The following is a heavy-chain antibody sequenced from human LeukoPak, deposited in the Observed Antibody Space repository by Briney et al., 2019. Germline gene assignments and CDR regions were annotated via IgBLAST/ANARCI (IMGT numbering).Heavy chain of an antibody. CDR2: ISGSGGST. Sequence: GGSLRLSCAASGFTFSSYAMSWVRQAPGKGLEWVSAISGSGGSTYYADSVKGRFTISRDNSKNTLYLQMNSLRAEDTAVYYCAKYSGHRTHPGYFQHWGQGTLVTVSS. J-gene: IGHJ1*01. CDR1: GFTFSSYA. CDR3: AKYSGHRTHPGYFQH. D-gene: IGHD1-26*01. V-gene: IGHV3-23*01.